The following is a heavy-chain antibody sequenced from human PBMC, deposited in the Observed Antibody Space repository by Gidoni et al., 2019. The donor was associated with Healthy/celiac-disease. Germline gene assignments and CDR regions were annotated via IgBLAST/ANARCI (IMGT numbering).Heavy chain of an antibody. J-gene: IGHJ3*02. CDR3: ARDIAVAGTWAFDI. V-gene: IGHV4-61*02. CDR1: GGSISSGSYY. Sequence: QVQLQESGPGLVKPSQTLSLTCTVSGGSISSGSYYWSWIRQPAGKGLEWIGRIYTSGSTNYNPSLKSRVTISVDTSKNQFSLKLSSVTAADTAVYYCARDIAVAGTWAFDIWGQGTMVTVSS. CDR2: IYTSGST. D-gene: IGHD6-19*01.